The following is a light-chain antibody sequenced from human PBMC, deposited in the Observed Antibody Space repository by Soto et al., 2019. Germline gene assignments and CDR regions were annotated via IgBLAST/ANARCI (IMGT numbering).Light chain of an antibody. CDR2: EVS. CDR3: SSYTSSSTRV. J-gene: IGLJ2*01. V-gene: IGLV2-14*01. Sequence: QSAPTQPASVSGAPGQSITISCTGTSSDVGGYNFVSWYQQNPGKAPKLMIYEVSNRPSGVSNRFSGSKSGNTASLTISGLQAEDEADYYCSSYTSSSTRVFGGGTKLTVL. CDR1: SSDVGGYNF.